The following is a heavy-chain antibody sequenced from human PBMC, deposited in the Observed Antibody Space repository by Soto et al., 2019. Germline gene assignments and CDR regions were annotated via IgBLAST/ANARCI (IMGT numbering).Heavy chain of an antibody. J-gene: IGHJ1*01. D-gene: IGHD6-19*01. CDR2: IYYSGST. V-gene: IGHV4-59*08. Sequence: SETLSLTCTVSGGSISSYYWSWIRQPPGKGLEWIGYIYYSGSTNYNPSLKSRVTISVDTSKNQFSLKLSSVTAADTAVYYCARLRIAVAGTTEYFKHWGKGTLVTVSS. CDR3: ARLRIAVAGTTEYFKH. CDR1: GGSISSYY.